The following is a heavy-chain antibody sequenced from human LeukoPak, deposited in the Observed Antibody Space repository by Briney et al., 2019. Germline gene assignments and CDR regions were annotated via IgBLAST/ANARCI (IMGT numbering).Heavy chain of an antibody. CDR2: IYYSGST. CDR3: ARRKSSRWRTYFDY. J-gene: IGHJ4*02. Sequence: TFSSYAMSWVRQPPGKGLEWIGSIYYSGSTYYNPSLKSRVTISVDTSKNQFSLKLSSVTAADTAVYYCARRKSSRWRTYFDYWGQGTLVTVSS. V-gene: IGHV4-39*01. CDR1: TFSSYA. D-gene: IGHD6-13*01.